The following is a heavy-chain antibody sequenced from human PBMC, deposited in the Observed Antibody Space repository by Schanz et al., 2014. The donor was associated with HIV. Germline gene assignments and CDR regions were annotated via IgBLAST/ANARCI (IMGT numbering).Heavy chain of an antibody. V-gene: IGHV3-7*01. Sequence: EVQLVESGGGLVQPEGSLRLSCAVSGFTLSSYWMNWVRQAPGKGLEWVANIKQDGSEKHYVDSVKGRFTISRDNAQNSLYLQMNSLRAEDTAVYYCARAGQLALEQGWGNYYYYYYYGMDVWGQGTTVTVSS. CDR2: IKQDGSEK. CDR3: ARAGQLALEQGWGNYYYYYYYGMDV. D-gene: IGHD1-7*01. J-gene: IGHJ6*02. CDR1: GFTLSSYW.